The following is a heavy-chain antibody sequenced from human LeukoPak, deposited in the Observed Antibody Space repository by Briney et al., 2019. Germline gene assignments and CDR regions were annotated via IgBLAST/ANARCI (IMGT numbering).Heavy chain of an antibody. Sequence: ASVKVSCKASGYTFTGYYMHWVRQAPGQGLEWMGRIIPVAGIVNYAQKFRGRVTITADTFTNTAYMEVNSLKPDDTAIYYCARVGGTATANHFDPWGQGTQVTVSP. CDR1: GYTFTGYY. D-gene: IGHD1-14*01. J-gene: IGHJ5*02. CDR2: IIPVAGIV. V-gene: IGHV1-69*04. CDR3: ARVGGTATANHFDP.